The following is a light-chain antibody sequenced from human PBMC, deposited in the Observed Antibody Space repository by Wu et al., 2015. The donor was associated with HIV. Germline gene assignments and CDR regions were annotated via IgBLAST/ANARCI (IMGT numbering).Light chain of an antibody. Sequence: DIQMTQSPSSLSASVGDRVTITCRASQSISSYLNWYQQKPGKAPKLLIYAASSLQSGDPSRFSGSGSGTDFTLTISSLQPEDFATYYCQQSYSTPYSFGQGPSWRSN. CDR3: QQSYSTPYS. CDR1: QSISSY. V-gene: IGKV1-39*01. J-gene: IGKJ2*03. CDR2: AAS.